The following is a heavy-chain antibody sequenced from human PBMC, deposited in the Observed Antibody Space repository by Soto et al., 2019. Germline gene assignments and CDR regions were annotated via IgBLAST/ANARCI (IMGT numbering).Heavy chain of an antibody. V-gene: IGHV3-23*01. Sequence: PVGSLRLSCAASGFTFSTYALSWVRQAPGKGLEWVSAISANGQGIYYADSVRGRFTISRDNSKNTIFLHMDSLRAEDTAVYYCAKDRNYPRGQFHYWGQGTLVTVSS. CDR1: GFTFSTYA. D-gene: IGHD1-7*01. CDR3: AKDRNYPRGQFHY. CDR2: ISANGQGI. J-gene: IGHJ4*02.